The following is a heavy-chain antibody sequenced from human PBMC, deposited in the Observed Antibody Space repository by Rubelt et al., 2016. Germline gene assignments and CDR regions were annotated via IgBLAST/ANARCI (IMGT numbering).Heavy chain of an antibody. J-gene: IGHJ5*02. V-gene: IGHV4-34*01. Sequence: QVQLQQWGAGLLKPSETLSLTCAVYGGSFSGYYWSWIRQPPGKGLEWIGEINHSGSTNYNPSLKSRVTISVDTSKNQFSLKLSSVTAADTAVYYCARGGRYYGSGSYQRHSWFDPWGQGTLVTVSS. D-gene: IGHD3-10*01. CDR3: ARGGRYYGSGSYQRHSWFDP. CDR1: GGSFSGYY. CDR2: INHSGST.